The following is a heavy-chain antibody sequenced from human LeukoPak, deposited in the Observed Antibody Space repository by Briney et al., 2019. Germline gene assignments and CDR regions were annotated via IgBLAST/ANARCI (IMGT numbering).Heavy chain of an antibody. Sequence: PGGSPRLSCAASGFTFSSYGMHWVRQAPGKGLEWVAFIPYDGSNKYYADSVKGRFTISRDNSKNTLYLQMNSLTAEDTATYYCAKAGGGWHFDYWGQGTLVTVSS. CDR2: IPYDGSNK. J-gene: IGHJ4*02. CDR3: AKAGGGWHFDY. D-gene: IGHD6-19*01. V-gene: IGHV3-30*02. CDR1: GFTFSSYG.